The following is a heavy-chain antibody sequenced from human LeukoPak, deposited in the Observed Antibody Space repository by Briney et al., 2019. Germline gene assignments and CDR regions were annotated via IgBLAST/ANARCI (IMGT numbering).Heavy chain of an antibody. CDR2: IYSGGST. CDR1: GFTVSSNY. J-gene: IGHJ3*02. V-gene: IGHV3-53*04. D-gene: IGHD3-22*01. CDR3: AKAQGSSGYHDAFDI. Sequence: GGSLRLSCAASGFTVSSNYMSWVRQAPGKGLEWVSVIYSGGSTYYADSVKGRFTISRHNSKNTLYLQMNSLRAEDTAVYYCAKAQGSSGYHDAFDIWGQGTMVTVSS.